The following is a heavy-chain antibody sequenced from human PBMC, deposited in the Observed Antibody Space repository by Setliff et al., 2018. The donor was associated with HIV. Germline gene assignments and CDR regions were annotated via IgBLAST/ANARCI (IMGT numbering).Heavy chain of an antibody. Sequence: SETLSLTCAVSGGSIGIHYWSWIRQPPGKGLEWIGTVYHTGSTIYNPSLQSRVIMSVDTSRNQFSLNVNSLTAADTAHYFCVVYFGGNGGRGLWGQGTLVTVSS. CDR1: GGSIGIHY. V-gene: IGHV4-59*11. J-gene: IGHJ4*02. CDR2: VYHTGST. D-gene: IGHD2-15*01. CDR3: VVYFGGNGGRGL.